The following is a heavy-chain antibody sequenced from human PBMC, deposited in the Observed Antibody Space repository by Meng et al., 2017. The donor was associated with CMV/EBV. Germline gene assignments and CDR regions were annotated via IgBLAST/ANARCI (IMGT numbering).Heavy chain of an antibody. Sequence: QGPGPGRVSASLTLSRSGLVSGASISNYYWSWVRQPAGQGLEWIGFIQVLGSTEYNASLKGRVTVSLDASKSQFSLNLNSVTAADTATYYCGGSRRGGGACDYWGQGILVTVSS. D-gene: IGHD3-16*01. CDR3: GGSRRGGGACDY. V-gene: IGHV4-4*07. J-gene: IGHJ4*02. CDR1: GASISNYY. CDR2: IQVLGST.